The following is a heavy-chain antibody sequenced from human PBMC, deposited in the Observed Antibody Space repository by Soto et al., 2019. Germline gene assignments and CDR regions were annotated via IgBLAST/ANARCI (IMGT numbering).Heavy chain of an antibody. CDR1: GGSISSGDYY. D-gene: IGHD6-13*01. Sequence: QVQLQESGPGLVKPSQTLSLTCTVSGGSISSGDYYWSWIRQPPGKGLEWIGYIYYSGSTYYNPSLKSRVTISVNTSKNQCSLKLSSGTAADTAVYYCASRIAAADNYYYYGMDGWGQGTTVTVSS. J-gene: IGHJ6*02. CDR2: IYYSGST. V-gene: IGHV4-30-4*01. CDR3: ASRIAAADNYYYYGMDG.